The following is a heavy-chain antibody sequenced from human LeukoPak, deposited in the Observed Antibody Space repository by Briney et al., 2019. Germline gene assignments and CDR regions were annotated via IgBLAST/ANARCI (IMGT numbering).Heavy chain of an antibody. D-gene: IGHD2-21*02. Sequence: GGSLRLSCAASGFTFSSYAMHWVRQAPGKGLEWVAVISYDGSNKYYADSVKGRFTISRDNAKNTLYLRMNSLRAEDTAVYYCARSRLPNDAFDIWGQGTMVTVSS. V-gene: IGHV3-30-3*01. CDR2: ISYDGSNK. J-gene: IGHJ3*02. CDR3: ARSRLPNDAFDI. CDR1: GFTFSSYA.